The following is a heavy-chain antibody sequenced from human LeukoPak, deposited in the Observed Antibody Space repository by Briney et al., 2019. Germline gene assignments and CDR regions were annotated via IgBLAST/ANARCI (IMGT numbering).Heavy chain of an antibody. Sequence: GGSLRLSCAASGFTFSSYAMSWVRQAPGKGLEWVSVISGSGGSTYYADSVKGRFTIYRDNSKNTLYLQMNSLRAEDTAVYSCAKSSGYGGNRPFDYWGQGTMVTVSS. CDR2: ISGSGGST. J-gene: IGHJ4*02. CDR3: AKSSGYGGNRPFDY. CDR1: GFTFSSYA. D-gene: IGHD4-23*01. V-gene: IGHV3-23*01.